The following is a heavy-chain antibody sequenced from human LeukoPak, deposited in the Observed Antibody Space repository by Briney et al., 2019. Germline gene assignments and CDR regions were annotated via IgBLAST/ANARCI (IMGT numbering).Heavy chain of an antibody. J-gene: IGHJ4*02. CDR3: ARDVEYYYGSGTTPYFDY. Sequence: SLXXXCAASGFTFDDYAMHXVRQAPGKGXXWVSGISWDSGSIGYADSVKGRFTISRDNAKNSLFLQMNSLRAEDTAVYYCARDVEYYYGSGTTPYFDYWGQGTLVTVSS. CDR1: GFTFDDYA. D-gene: IGHD3-10*01. CDR2: ISWDSGSI. V-gene: IGHV3-9*01.